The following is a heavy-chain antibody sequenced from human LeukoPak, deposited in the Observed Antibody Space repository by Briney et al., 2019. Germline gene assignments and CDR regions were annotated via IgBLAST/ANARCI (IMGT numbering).Heavy chain of an antibody. CDR2: IHYSGIT. Sequence: SETLSLTCTVSGGSISSYYWSWIRQPPGKGLEWIGFIHYSGITKYNPSLKNRVTISVDMSKNQISLRLSSVTAADTALYYCARGGSYFDCWGRGTQVTVSS. CDR1: GGSISSYY. D-gene: IGHD1-26*01. J-gene: IGHJ4*02. V-gene: IGHV4-59*01. CDR3: ARGGSYFDC.